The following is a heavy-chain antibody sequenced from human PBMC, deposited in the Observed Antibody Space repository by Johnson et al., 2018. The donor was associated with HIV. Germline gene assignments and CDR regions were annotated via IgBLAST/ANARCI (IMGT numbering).Heavy chain of an antibody. Sequence: VQLVESGGGVVQPGRSLRLSCAASGFTFSSYAMHWVRQAPGKGLEWVAVISYDGGNKYSADSVMGRFTISRYNSKNTLYLQMNSLRPEDTAVYFCARGHGGRNPYDVFDIWGQETMVTVSS. V-gene: IGHV3-30-3*01. CDR3: ARGHGGRNPYDVFDI. D-gene: IGHD4-23*01. CDR2: ISYDGGNK. CDR1: GFTFSSYA. J-gene: IGHJ3*02.